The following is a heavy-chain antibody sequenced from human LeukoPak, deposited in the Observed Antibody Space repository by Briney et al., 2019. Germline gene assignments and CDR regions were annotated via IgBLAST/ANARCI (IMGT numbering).Heavy chain of an antibody. V-gene: IGHV4-61*02. J-gene: IGHJ4*02. CDR1: GGSISSGDYY. Sequence: PSETLSLTCTVSGGSISSGDYYWSWIRQPAGKGLEWIGRIYTSGSTNYNPSLKSRVTMSVDTSKNQFSLKLSSVTAADTAVYYCARGRGSGWFFDYWGQGTLVTVSS. CDR3: ARGRGSGWFFDY. CDR2: IYTSGST. D-gene: IGHD6-19*01.